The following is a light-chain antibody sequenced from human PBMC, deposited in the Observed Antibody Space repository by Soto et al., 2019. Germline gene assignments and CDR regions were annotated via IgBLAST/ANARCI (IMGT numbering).Light chain of an antibody. CDR1: QSVISR. Sequence: EGVVTQSPGTLSLSPWGIATLSCRASQSVISRLAWYQQRPGQAPRLLVYGASSRATGIPDRFSGSGSGTDFTLTISRLEPADLAVYYCQQYGSSPPFGGGTKVDI. V-gene: IGKV3-20*01. CDR2: GAS. J-gene: IGKJ4*01. CDR3: QQYGSSPP.